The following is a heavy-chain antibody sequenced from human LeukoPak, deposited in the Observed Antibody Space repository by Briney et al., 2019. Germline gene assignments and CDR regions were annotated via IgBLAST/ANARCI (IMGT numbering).Heavy chain of an antibody. CDR1: GFTFSSYA. D-gene: IGHD3-22*01. Sequence: PGRSLRLSCAASGFTFSSYAMHWVRQAPGKGLEWVTFIRYDGSNKYYADSVKGRFTISRDNSKNTLYLQMNSLRAEDTAVYYCAKGRITMIVVAPDYWGQGTLVTVSS. CDR2: IRYDGSNK. J-gene: IGHJ4*02. CDR3: AKGRITMIVVAPDY. V-gene: IGHV3-30*02.